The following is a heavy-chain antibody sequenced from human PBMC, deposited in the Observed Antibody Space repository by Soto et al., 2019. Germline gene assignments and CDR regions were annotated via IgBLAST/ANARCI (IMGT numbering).Heavy chain of an antibody. J-gene: IGHJ6*02. D-gene: IGHD3-10*01. Sequence: PSETLSLTCTVSGGSISSYYWSWIRQPPGKGLEWIGYIYYSGSTNYNPSLKSRVTISVDTSKNQFSLKLSSVTAADTAVYYCARGRFGGGAYYYYGMDVWGQETTVTVSS. CDR2: IYYSGST. V-gene: IGHV4-59*01. CDR1: GGSISSYY. CDR3: ARGRFGGGAYYYYGMDV.